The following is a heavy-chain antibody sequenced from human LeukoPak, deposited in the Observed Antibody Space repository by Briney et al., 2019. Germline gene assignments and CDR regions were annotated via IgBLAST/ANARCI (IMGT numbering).Heavy chain of an antibody. D-gene: IGHD3-10*01. Sequence: PSETLSLTCTVSGGSISSSSYYWGWIRQPPGKGLEWIGSIYYSGSTYYNPALKSRVTISVDTAKNQFSLKLSSVTAADTAVYYCARDSGPLWFGELLPFDPWGQGTLVTVSS. J-gene: IGHJ5*02. CDR3: ARDSGPLWFGELLPFDP. V-gene: IGHV4-39*07. CDR2: IYYSGST. CDR1: GGSISSSSYY.